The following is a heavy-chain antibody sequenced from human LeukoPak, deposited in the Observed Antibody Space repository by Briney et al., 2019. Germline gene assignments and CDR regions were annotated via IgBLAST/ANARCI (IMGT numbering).Heavy chain of an antibody. Sequence: GGSLSRYGAAAGFACINAWWCWDRQAPGKGLEWVGRIKSKTDGGTTDYAAPVKGRFTISTDDSKNTLYLQMNSLKIEDISVYSSTPDSVLDPWGQGTLVTVSS. D-gene: IGHD2-8*01. CDR2: IKSKTDGGTT. CDR1: GFACINAW. J-gene: IGHJ5*02. V-gene: IGHV3-15*01. CDR3: TPDSVLDP.